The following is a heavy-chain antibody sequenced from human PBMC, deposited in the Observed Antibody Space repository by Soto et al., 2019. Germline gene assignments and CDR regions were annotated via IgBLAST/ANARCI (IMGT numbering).Heavy chain of an antibody. D-gene: IGHD2-15*01. CDR1: GGTFSSYA. V-gene: IGHV1-69*06. CDR3: ARGWAVDRVCSGGCCTPNYNYYYYGMDV. Sequence: ASVKVSCKASGGTFSSYAISWVRQAPGQGLEWMGGIIPIFGTANYAQKFQGRVTITADKSTSTAYMELSSLRSEDTAVYYCARGWAVDRVCSGGCCTPNYNYYYYGMDVWGQGTTVTVSS. J-gene: IGHJ6*02. CDR2: IIPIFGTA.